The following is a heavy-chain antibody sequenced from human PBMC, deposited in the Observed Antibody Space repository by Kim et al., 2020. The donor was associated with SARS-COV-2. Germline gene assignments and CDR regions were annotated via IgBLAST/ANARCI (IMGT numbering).Heavy chain of an antibody. CDR1: GGSISSSNW. V-gene: IGHV4-4*02. J-gene: IGHJ3*02. CDR2: IYHSGST. Sequence: SETLSLTCAVSGGSISSSNWWSWVRQPPGKGLEWIGEIYHSGSTNYNPSLKSRVTISVDKSKNQFSLKLSSVTAADTAVYYCARKQGGWLPGAFDIWGQGTMVTVSS. CDR3: ARKQGGWLPGAFDI. D-gene: IGHD6-19*01.